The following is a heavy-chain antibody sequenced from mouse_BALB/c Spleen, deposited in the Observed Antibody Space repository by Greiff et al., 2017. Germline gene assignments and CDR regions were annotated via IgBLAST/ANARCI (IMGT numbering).Heavy chain of an antibody. D-gene: IGHD1-2*01. V-gene: IGHV1S81*02. CDR3: TRDYYGYVGDY. CDR1: GYTFTSYY. CDR2: INPSNGGT. Sequence: VQLQESGAELVKPGASVKLSCKASGYTFTSYYMYWVKQRPGQGLEWIGEINPSNGGTNFNEKFKSKATLTVDKSSSTAYMQLSSLTSEDSAVYYCTRDYYGYVGDYWGQGTTLTVSS. J-gene: IGHJ2*01.